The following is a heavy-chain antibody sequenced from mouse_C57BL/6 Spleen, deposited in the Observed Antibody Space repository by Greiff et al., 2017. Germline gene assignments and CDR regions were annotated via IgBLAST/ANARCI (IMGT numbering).Heavy chain of an antibody. Sequence: VQLQQPGAELVKPGASVKVSCKASGYTFTSYWMHWVKQRPGQGLEWIGRIHPSDSVTNSNQKFKGKATLTVDKSSSTAYMQLSSLTAEDSAVYYCEAGGGWFAYWGQGTLVTVSA. CDR2: IHPSDSVT. J-gene: IGHJ3*01. CDR1: GYTFTSYW. V-gene: IGHV1-74*01. CDR3: EAGGGWFAY.